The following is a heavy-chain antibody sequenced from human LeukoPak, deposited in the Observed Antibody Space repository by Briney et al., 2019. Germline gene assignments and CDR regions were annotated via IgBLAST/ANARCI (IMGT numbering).Heavy chain of an antibody. D-gene: IGHD4-17*01. CDR1: GYTFTSYY. V-gene: IGHV1-46*01. CDR2: INPSGGST. Sequence: ASVKVSCKASGYTFTSYYMHWVRQAPGQGLEWMGIINPSGGSTSYAQKFQGRVTMTRDTSTSTVYMELSSLRSEDTAVYYCARGHYGDGDGTRYYFDYWGQGTLVTVSS. J-gene: IGHJ4*02. CDR3: ARGHYGDGDGTRYYFDY.